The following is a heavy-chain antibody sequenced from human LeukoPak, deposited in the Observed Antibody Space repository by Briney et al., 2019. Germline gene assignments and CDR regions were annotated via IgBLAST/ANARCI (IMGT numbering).Heavy chain of an antibody. CDR1: GFTFSGSA. V-gene: IGHV3-73*01. Sequence: QSGGSLRLSCAASGFTFSGSAMHWVRQASGKGLEWVGRIRSKANSYATAYAASVKGRFTISGDDSKNTAYLQMNSLKTEDTAVYYCTRHGDYYGSGSYYYYYYGMDVWGQGTTVTVSS. CDR2: IRSKANSYAT. D-gene: IGHD3-10*01. CDR3: TRHGDYYGSGSYYYYYYGMDV. J-gene: IGHJ6*02.